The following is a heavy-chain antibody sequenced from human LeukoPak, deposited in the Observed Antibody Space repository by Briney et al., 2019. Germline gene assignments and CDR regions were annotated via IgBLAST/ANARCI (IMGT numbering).Heavy chain of an antibody. J-gene: IGHJ5*02. CDR2: IYYSGST. Sequence: SETLSLTCTVSGGSISSSSYYWGWTRQPPGKGLEWIGSIYYSGSTYYNPSLKSRVTISVDTSKNQFSLKLSSVTAADTVVYYCARGITMVRGVIRTWFDPWGQGTLVTVSS. V-gene: IGHV4-39*01. D-gene: IGHD3-10*01. CDR1: GGSISSSSYY. CDR3: ARGITMVRGVIRTWFDP.